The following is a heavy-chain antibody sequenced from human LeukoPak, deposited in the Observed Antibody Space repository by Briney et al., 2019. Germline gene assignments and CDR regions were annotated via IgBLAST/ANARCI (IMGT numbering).Heavy chain of an antibody. CDR1: GYTFTGYY. Sequence: ASVKVFCRASGYTFTGYYMHWVPQAPGQGLEWMGWINPNSGGTNYAQKFQGRVTMTRDTSISTAYMELSRLRSDDTAVYYCAADTAMVTGNWFDPWGQGTLVTVSS. CDR3: AADTAMVTGNWFDP. CDR2: INPNSGGT. D-gene: IGHD5-18*01. V-gene: IGHV1-2*02. J-gene: IGHJ5*02.